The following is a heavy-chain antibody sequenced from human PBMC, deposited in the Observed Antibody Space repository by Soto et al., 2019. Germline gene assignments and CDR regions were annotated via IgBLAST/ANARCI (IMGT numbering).Heavy chain of an antibody. J-gene: IGHJ4*02. V-gene: IGHV1-69*13. CDR2: IIPIFGTA. D-gene: IGHD5-18*01. Sequence: SVKVSCKASGGTFSSYAISWVRQAPGQGLEWMGGIIPIFGTANYAQKFQGRVTITADESTSTAYVELSSLRSEDTAVYYCASGDTAMVMGGAYWGQGTLVTVSS. CDR3: ASGDTAMVMGGAY. CDR1: GGTFSSYA.